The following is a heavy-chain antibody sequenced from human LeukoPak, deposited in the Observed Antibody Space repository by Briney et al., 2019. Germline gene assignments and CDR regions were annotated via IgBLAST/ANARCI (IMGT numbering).Heavy chain of an antibody. Sequence: PSETLSLTCTVSGGSISSYYWSWIRQPPGKGLEWIGYIYYSGSINYNPSLKSRVTISVDTSKNQFSLKLSSVTAADTAVYYCARHPAAAAPGYWGQGTLVTVSS. V-gene: IGHV4-59*08. CDR3: ARHPAAAAPGY. J-gene: IGHJ4*02. D-gene: IGHD6-13*01. CDR2: IYYSGSI. CDR1: GGSISSYY.